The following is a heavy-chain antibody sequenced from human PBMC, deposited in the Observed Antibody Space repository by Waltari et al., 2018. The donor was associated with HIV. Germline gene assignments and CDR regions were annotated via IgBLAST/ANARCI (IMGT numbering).Heavy chain of an antibody. CDR3: ARALYYDFWSGYSAAGGY. D-gene: IGHD3-3*01. J-gene: IGHJ4*02. CDR1: GYTFTSYY. CDR2: INPSGGST. Sequence: QVQLVQSGAEVKKPGASVKVSCKASGYTFTSYYIPWVRHAPGPGLEWMGIINPSGGSTSYAQKFQGRVTMTRDTSTSTVYMELSSLRSEDTAVYYCARALYYDFWSGYSAAGGYWGQGTLVTVSS. V-gene: IGHV1-46*01.